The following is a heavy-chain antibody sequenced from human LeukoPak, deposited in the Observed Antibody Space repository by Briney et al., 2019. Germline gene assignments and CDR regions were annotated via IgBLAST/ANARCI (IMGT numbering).Heavy chain of an antibody. J-gene: IGHJ4*02. D-gene: IGHD3-9*01. CDR2: VWSDGTTK. Sequence: GRSLRLSCAASGFTFSNYGMHWVRQAPGKGLEWVAVVWSDGTTKNYADSVKGRFTISRDNSKNTLYMQMNSLRAGDTAVYYCARGHYYTDMLTNYWVRYFDYWGQGTLVTVSS. CDR1: GFTFSNYG. CDR3: ARGHYYTDMLTNYWVRYFDY. V-gene: IGHV3-33*01.